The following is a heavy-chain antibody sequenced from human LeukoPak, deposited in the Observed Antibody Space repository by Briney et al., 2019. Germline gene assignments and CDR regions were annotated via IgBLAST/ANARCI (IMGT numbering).Heavy chain of an antibody. D-gene: IGHD4-11*01. V-gene: IGHV4-61*02. CDR2: IYTSGST. CDR3: ARDRVTTPLSYGMDV. CDR1: GGSISSGSYY. Sequence: PSETLSLTCTVSGGSISSGSYYWSWIRQPAGKGLEWIGRIYTSGSTNYNPSLKSRVTISVDTSKNQFSLKLSPVTAADTAVYYCARDRVTTPLSYGMDVWGQGTTVTVSS. J-gene: IGHJ6*02.